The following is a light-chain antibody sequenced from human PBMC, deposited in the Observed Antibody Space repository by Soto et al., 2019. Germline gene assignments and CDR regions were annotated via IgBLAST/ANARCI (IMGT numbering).Light chain of an antibody. CDR2: EVI. Sequence: QSALTQPASVSGSPGQSITISCTGTSGDVGPYNFVSWYQQHPGKVPKLIIFEVIHRPSGVSSRFSGSKSGTTASLTISDLQADYEADYYCSSYTSLKTRVFGGGTKVTVL. J-gene: IGLJ2*01. CDR1: SGDVGPYNF. CDR3: SSYTSLKTRV. V-gene: IGLV2-14*01.